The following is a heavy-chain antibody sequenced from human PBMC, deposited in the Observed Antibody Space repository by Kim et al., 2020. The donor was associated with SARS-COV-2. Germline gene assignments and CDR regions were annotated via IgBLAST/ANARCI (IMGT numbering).Heavy chain of an antibody. Sequence: SVEGRFTISRDDSKSIAYLQMNSLKTEDTAVYYCTRRYDILTGYYKGMDYWGQGTLVTVSS. CDR3: TRRYDILTGYYKGMDY. V-gene: IGHV3-49*02. J-gene: IGHJ4*02. D-gene: IGHD3-9*01.